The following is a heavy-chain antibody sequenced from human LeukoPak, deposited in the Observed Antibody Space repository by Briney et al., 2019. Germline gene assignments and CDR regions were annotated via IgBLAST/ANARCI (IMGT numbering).Heavy chain of an antibody. V-gene: IGHV3-53*01. CDR2: IYSGGST. J-gene: IGHJ5*02. D-gene: IGHD3-10*01. CDR3: ARLWFGESNWFDP. CDR1: GFTVSSNY. Sequence: PGGSLRLSCAASGFTVSSNYMSWVRQAPGKGLEWVSVIYSGGSTYYADSVKGRFTISRDNSKNTLYLQMNSLRAEDTAVYYCARLWFGESNWFDPWGQGTLVTVSS.